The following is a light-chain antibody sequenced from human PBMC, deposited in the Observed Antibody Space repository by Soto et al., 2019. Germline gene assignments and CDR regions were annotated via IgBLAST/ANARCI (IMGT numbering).Light chain of an antibody. Sequence: EIVLTQSPGTLSLSPGERATLSCRASQSVSSSYLAWYQQKPGQPPRLLIDGASRRATGIPDRFTGSVSGTDFTLTSTRLEPKDFAVYYCQYYRNSFGGGTKVLIK. CDR1: QSVSSSY. J-gene: IGKJ4*01. CDR2: GAS. CDR3: QYYRNS. V-gene: IGKV3-20*01.